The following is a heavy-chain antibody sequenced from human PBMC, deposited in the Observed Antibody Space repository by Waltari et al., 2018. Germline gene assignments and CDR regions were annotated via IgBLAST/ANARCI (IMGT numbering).Heavy chain of an antibody. J-gene: IGHJ4*02. CDR3: ARTNGVLYYFDY. V-gene: IGHV3-23*01. D-gene: IGHD2-8*01. Sequence: EVQLLESGGGLVQPGGSLRLSCAASGFTFSSYAMSWVRQAPGKGLEGVASIGGSGVRTECAVSGKGRFTIAKDNAKNTLYLEKNSLRAEDMAVYYCARTNGVLYYFDYWDQGTLVTVSS. CDR1: GFTFSSYA. CDR2: IGGSGVRT.